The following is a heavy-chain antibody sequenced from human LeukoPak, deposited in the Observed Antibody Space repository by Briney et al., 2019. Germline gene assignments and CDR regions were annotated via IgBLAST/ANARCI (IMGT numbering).Heavy chain of an antibody. CDR1: GFTFNSYW. V-gene: IGHV3-74*01. CDR3: AKGIAVAGTIWFDP. D-gene: IGHD6-19*01. J-gene: IGHJ5*02. CDR2: ISSDGSTT. Sequence: PGGSLRLSCAASGFTFNSYWMHWVRQGPGKGLVWVSRISSDGSTTSYADSVKGRFTISRDNAKNTLYLQMNSLRAEDTAVYYCAKGIAVAGTIWFDPWGQGTLVTVSS.